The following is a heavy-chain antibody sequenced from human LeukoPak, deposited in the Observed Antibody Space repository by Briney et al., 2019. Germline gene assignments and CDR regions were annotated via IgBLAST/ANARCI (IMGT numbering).Heavy chain of an antibody. V-gene: IGHV1-69*05. CDR2: IIPIFGTA. D-gene: IGHD6-13*01. Sequence: GASVKVSCKASGGTFSSYAISWVQQAPGQGLEWMGGIIPIFGTANYAQKFQGRVTITTDESTSTAYMELSSLRSEDTAVYYCARAGGSSSWNYYFDYWGQGTLVTVSS. CDR1: GGTFSSYA. CDR3: ARAGGSSSWNYYFDY. J-gene: IGHJ4*02.